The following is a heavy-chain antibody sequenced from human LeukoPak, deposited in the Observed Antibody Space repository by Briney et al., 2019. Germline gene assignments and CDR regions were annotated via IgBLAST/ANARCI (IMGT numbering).Heavy chain of an antibody. J-gene: IGHJ4*02. CDR2: INHSGST. D-gene: IGHD6-19*01. CDR1: GGSFSGYS. CDR3: ARLLRGHSSLLPSYFDY. Sequence: SETLSLTCAVYGGSFSGYSWSWIRQPPGKGLEWIGEINHSGSTNYNPSLKSRVTISVDTSKNQFSLKLSSVTAADTAVYYCARLLRGHSSLLPSYFDYWGQGTLVTVSS. V-gene: IGHV4-34*01.